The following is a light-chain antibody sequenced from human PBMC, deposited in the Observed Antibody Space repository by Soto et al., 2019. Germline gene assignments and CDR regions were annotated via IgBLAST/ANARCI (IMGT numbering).Light chain of an antibody. CDR2: DAS. V-gene: IGKV1-5*01. Sequence: DIQMTQSPSTLSASVGDRVTITCRASQSISSWLAWYQQKPGQAPKLLIYDASSLESGVPSRFSGSGSGTEFAFTISSLQPDDFATYYFQQYNSYSWTFGQGNKVEIK. CDR3: QQYNSYSWT. J-gene: IGKJ1*01. CDR1: QSISSW.